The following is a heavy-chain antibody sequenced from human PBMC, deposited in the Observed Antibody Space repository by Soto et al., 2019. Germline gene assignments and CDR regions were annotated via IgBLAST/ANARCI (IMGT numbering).Heavy chain of an antibody. J-gene: IGHJ6*03. V-gene: IGHV1-8*02. CDR1: GYTFTSYA. CDR3: ARGRITIFGVVIGNYYYYYMDV. D-gene: IGHD3-3*01. CDR2: MNANIGNT. Sequence: ASVKVSCKASGYTFTSYAMHWVRQAPGQGLEWMGWMNANIGNTNYAQKFQGRVTMTRNTSISTAYMELSSLRSEDTAVYYCARGRITIFGVVIGNYYYYYMDVWGKGTTVTVSS.